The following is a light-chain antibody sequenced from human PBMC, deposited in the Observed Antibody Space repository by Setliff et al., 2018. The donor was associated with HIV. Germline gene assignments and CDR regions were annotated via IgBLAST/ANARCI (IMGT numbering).Light chain of an antibody. CDR3: CPYTGSYTLGV. V-gene: IGLV2-11*01. J-gene: IGLJ1*01. CDR1: SSDVGGSNY. CDR2: DVS. Sequence: SVLAQPLAVSGSPRQSVTISCTGTSSDVGGSNYVSWYQQHPGKAPKLMIYDVSKWPSGVPDRFSGSKSGNTASLTISGLQAEDEADYYCCPYTGSYTLGVVGTGTKV.